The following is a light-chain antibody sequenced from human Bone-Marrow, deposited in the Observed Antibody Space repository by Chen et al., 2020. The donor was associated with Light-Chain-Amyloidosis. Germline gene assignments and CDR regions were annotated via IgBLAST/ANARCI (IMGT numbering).Light chain of an antibody. Sequence: EIVLTHSPGTLSLSPGEGANLSCRASQTISSNYLTWYQQKFGQAPRLLIYGSSSRATGIPDRFTGSGSGTDFTLNINRLEPEDFAMYYCQQYGTSPLTVGGGTKVEIK. CDR3: QQYGTSPLT. CDR1: QTISSNY. J-gene: IGKJ4*01. V-gene: IGKV3-20*01. CDR2: GSS.